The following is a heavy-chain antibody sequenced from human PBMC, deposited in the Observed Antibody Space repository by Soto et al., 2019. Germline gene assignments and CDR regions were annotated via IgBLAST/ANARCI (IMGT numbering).Heavy chain of an antibody. D-gene: IGHD4-17*01. V-gene: IGHV1-18*01. CDR3: ARGTTVETGSY. Sequence: AXVKVSCRASGYTCTSYCISWVLQAPGQGLEWMGWISAYNGNTNYAQKFQGRVTMTTDTSTSTAYMELRSLGSDDTAVYYCARGTTVETGSYWGQGTLVTVSS. J-gene: IGHJ4*02. CDR1: GYTCTSYC. CDR2: ISAYNGNT.